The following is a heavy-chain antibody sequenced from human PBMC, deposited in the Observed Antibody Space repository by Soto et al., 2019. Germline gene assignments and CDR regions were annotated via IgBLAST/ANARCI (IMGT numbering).Heavy chain of an antibody. D-gene: IGHD1-26*01. Sequence: QVQLVESGGGVVQPGRSLRLSCAASAFTLSKFAMHWVRQAPGKGLEWVAVTSKDGINTYYAGSVKGRFTISRDNSKSPISLQLGSLRTEYTAVCYCARWSMDIWGQGTTVTVSS. CDR3: ARWSMDI. CDR2: TSKDGINT. V-gene: IGHV3-30-3*01. J-gene: IGHJ6*02. CDR1: AFTLSKFA.